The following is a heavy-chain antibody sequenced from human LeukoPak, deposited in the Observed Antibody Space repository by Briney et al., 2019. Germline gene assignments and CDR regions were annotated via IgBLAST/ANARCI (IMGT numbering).Heavy chain of an antibody. CDR2: VSWNSGSV. CDR3: AKDVGRLERNPDY. CDR1: GFTFDDYA. J-gene: IGHJ4*02. D-gene: IGHD1-1*01. V-gene: IGHV3-9*01. Sequence: GRSLRLSCAASGFTFDDYAMHWVRQAPGKGLEWVSGVSWNSGSVGYADSVKGRFTISRDNAKNSPYLQMNSLRAEDTALYHCAKDVGRLERNPDYWGQGTLVTVSS.